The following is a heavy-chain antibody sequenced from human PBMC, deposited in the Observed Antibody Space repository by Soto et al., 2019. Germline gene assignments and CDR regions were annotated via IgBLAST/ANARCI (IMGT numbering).Heavy chain of an antibody. CDR3: ARALTRIAAAGTIEDYYYMDV. Sequence: SETLSLTCTVSGGSISSYYWSWIRQPPGKGLEWIGYIYYSGSTNYNPSLKSRVTISVDTSKNQFSLKLSSVTAADTAVYYCARALTRIAAAGTIEDYYYMDVWGKGTTVTVSS. V-gene: IGHV4-59*01. D-gene: IGHD6-13*01. CDR2: IYYSGST. J-gene: IGHJ6*03. CDR1: GGSISSYY.